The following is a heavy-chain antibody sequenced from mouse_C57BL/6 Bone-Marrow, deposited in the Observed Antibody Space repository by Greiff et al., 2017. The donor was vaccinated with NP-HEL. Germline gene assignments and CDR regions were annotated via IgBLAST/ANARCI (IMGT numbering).Heavy chain of an antibody. V-gene: IGHV7-3*01. D-gene: IGHD2-1*01. Sequence: EVMLVVSGGGLVQPGGSLSLSCAASGFTFTDYYMSWVRQPPGKALEWLGFIRYKANGYTTEYSASVKGRFTIAGDNSQSILYLQMHGLTAEDSATYYCARYIGYGNYDDAMDYWGQGTSVTVSS. CDR3: ARYIGYGNYDDAMDY. CDR2: IRYKANGYTT. J-gene: IGHJ4*01. CDR1: GFTFTDYY.